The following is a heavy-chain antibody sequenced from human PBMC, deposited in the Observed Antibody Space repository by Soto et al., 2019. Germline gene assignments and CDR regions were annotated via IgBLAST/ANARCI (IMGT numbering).Heavy chain of an antibody. J-gene: IGHJ3*02. D-gene: IGHD3-9*01. CDR3: ARALRRNYDILTGRDAFDI. V-gene: IGHV4-59*01. Sequence: CISKTKRKGLEWIGYIYYSGSTNYNPSLKSRVTISVDTSKNQFSLKLSSVTAADTAVYYCARALRRNYDILTGRDAFDIWGQGTMVIVSS. CDR2: IYYSGST.